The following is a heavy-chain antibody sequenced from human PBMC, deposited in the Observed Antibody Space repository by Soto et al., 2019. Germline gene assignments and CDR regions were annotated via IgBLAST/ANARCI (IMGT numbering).Heavy chain of an antibody. D-gene: IGHD5-18*01. J-gene: IGHJ6*02. CDR3: ARDVPDTALFFYYYGMDV. CDR2: ISTDNGNT. Sequence: QVHLVQSGAEVKKPGASVKVSCKASGYSFTSYGISWVRQAPGQGLEWMGWISTDNGNTNYAHNLQGSVTMTTDTSTSTAYMELWSLRFDDTAVYYCARDVPDTALFFYYYGMDVWGQGTTVTVSS. CDR1: GYSFTSYG. V-gene: IGHV1-18*01.